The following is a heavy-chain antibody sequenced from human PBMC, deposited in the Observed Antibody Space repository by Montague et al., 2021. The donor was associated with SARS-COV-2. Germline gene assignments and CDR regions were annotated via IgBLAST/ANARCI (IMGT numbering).Heavy chain of an antibody. J-gene: IGHJ6*02. CDR1: GGSFSGYY. V-gene: IGHV4-34*01. Sequence: SETLSLTCAVYGGSFSGYYWSWIRQPPGKGLEWIGEINQSGSTXXXPSXXXRVTISVDTSKNQFSLKLSSVTAADTAVYYCTREGYQVLWSDYYYYGMDVWGQGTRSPSP. D-gene: IGHD2-2*01. CDR3: TREGYQVLWSDYYYYGMDV. CDR2: INQSGST.